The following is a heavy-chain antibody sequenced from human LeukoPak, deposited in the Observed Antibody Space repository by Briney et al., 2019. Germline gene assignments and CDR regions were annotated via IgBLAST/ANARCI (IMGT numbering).Heavy chain of an antibody. CDR1: GFTFSSYG. CDR3: ARGGAARPDY. CDR2: ISSSSSTI. Sequence: PGGSLRLSCAASGFTFSSYGMSWVRQAPGKGLEWASYISSSSSTIYYAASVKGRFTISRDNAKNSLYLQMNGLRAEDTAVYYWARGGAARPDYWGRGTLVSVSS. D-gene: IGHD6-6*01. J-gene: IGHJ4*02. V-gene: IGHV3-48*01.